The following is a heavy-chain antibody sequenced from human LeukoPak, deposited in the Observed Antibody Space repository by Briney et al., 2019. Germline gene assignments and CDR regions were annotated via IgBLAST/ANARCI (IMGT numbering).Heavy chain of an antibody. CDR2: IYSDGTG. D-gene: IGHD5-18*01. J-gene: IGHJ3*02. Sequence: PGGSLRLSCAASGFTFSRDGMSWVRQAPGKGLEWVSLIYSDGTGYYADSVKGRFTISRDNSKNTLYLQMNSLRAEDTAVYYCARRERLGYSYGRGTLDIWGQGTMVTVSS. CDR3: ARRERLGYSYGRGTLDI. V-gene: IGHV3-66*01. CDR1: GFTFSRDG.